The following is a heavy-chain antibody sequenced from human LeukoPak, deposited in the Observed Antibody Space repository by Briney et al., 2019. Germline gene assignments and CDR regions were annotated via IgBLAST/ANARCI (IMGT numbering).Heavy chain of an antibody. D-gene: IGHD4-17*01. J-gene: IGHJ4*02. CDR3: GRAAMSFYGDSPPIYFDY. CDR2: IYYSGST. V-gene: IGHV4-59*01. Sequence: SETLSLTCTVSGGSISSYYWSWIRQPPGKGLEWIGYIYYSGSTNYNPSLKSRVTISVDTSKNQFFLKLSSVTAADTAVYYCGRAAMSFYGDSPPIYFDYWGQGTLVTVSS. CDR1: GGSISSYY.